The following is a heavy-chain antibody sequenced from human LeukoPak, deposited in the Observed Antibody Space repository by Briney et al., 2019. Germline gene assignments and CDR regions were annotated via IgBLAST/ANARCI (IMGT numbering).Heavy chain of an antibody. V-gene: IGHV3-7*01. Sequence: PGGSLRLSCAASGFTFSNYWMSWVRQAPGKGLEWVANIRQSGGAKYFLDSVKGRFTISRDNAKNSLYLQMNSLRAEDTAVYYCANLPPWRGDPANAGWFDPWGQGTLVTVSS. CDR2: IRQSGGAK. CDR3: ANLPPWRGDPANAGWFDP. J-gene: IGHJ5*02. D-gene: IGHD2-21*02. CDR1: GFTFSNYW.